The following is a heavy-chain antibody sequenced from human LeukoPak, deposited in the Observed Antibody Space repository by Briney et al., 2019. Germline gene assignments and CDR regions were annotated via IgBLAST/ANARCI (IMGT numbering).Heavy chain of an antibody. J-gene: IGHJ3*02. CDR2: IYISGTT. D-gene: IGHD5-18*01. CDR3: AREFRGYSYGFFAFDI. CDR1: GGSISSYY. V-gene: IGHV4-4*07. Sequence: SETLSLTCTVSGGSISSYYWSWIRQPAGKGLEWIGRIYISGTTNYNPSLRSRVTMSVDTSKNQFSLKLSSVTAADTAVYYCAREFRGYSYGFFAFDIWGQGTMVTVSS.